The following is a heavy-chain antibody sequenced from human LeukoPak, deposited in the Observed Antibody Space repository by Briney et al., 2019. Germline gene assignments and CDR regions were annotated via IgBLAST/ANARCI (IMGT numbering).Heavy chain of an antibody. CDR2: INHSGST. CDR1: GGSFSGYY. Sequence: SETLSLTCAVYGGSFSGYYWSWIRQPPGKGLEWIGEINHSGSTNYNPSLKSRVTISVDTSKNQFSLKLSSVTAADTAVYYCASDNYDSSGYYGPWGQGTLVTVSS. CDR3: ASDNYDSSGYYGP. V-gene: IGHV4-34*01. J-gene: IGHJ4*02. D-gene: IGHD3-22*01.